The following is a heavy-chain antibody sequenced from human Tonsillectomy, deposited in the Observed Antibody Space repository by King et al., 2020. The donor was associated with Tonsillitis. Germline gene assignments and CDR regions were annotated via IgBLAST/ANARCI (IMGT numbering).Heavy chain of an antibody. CDR1: GITFSSYA. CDR2: XSGSGGST. Sequence: VQLVXSGGGLVQPGGSLRLSCAASGITFSSYAMSWVRQAPGXGLEXVSGXSGSGGSTYXAXXVKGRFTXXRDNSKNTMYLQMNSLRAXDTAVYYCAXXQXXFXXXGQXXXXTVXS. CDR3: AXXQXXFXX. V-gene: IGHV3-23*04. J-gene: IGHJ3*01.